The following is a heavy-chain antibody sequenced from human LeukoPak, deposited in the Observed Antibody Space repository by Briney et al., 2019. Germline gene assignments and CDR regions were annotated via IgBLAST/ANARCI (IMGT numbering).Heavy chain of an antibody. J-gene: IGHJ6*03. CDR2: ISWNSGSI. Sequence: GGSLRLXCAASGSTFDDYAMHWVRQAPGKGLEWVSGISWNSGSIGYADSVKGRFTISRDNAKNSLYLQMNSLRAEDMALYYCAKDIRSGGSSYYYYYMDVWGKGTTVTVSS. V-gene: IGHV3-9*03. CDR1: GSTFDDYA. D-gene: IGHD2-15*01. CDR3: AKDIRSGGSSYYYYYMDV.